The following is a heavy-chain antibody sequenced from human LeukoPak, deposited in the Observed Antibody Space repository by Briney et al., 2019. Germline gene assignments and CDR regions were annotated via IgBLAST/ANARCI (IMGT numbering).Heavy chain of an antibody. V-gene: IGHV3-21*01. D-gene: IGHD3-22*01. J-gene: IGHJ4*02. CDR3: ARDSFAGSHSSGYSSYDY. CDR2: ISSYSTYI. Sequence: GGSLRLSCAASGFSFSDYSMNWVRQAPGKGLEWVSFISSYSTYIYYADSLKGRFTISRDNAKNSLYLQMNSLRAEDTAVYYCARDSFAGSHSSGYSSYDYWGQGTLVTVSS. CDR1: GFSFSDYS.